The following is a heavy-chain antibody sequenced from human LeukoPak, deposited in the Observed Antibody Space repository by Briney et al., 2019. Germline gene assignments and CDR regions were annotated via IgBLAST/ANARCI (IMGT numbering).Heavy chain of an antibody. CDR1: GGSISSYY. CDR3: ARVPGYSSSWYPYSDYYYYMDV. CDR2: IYYSGST. D-gene: IGHD6-13*01. V-gene: IGHV4-59*01. Sequence: SETLSLTCTVSGGSISSYYWSWIRQPPGKGLEWIGYIYYSGSTNYNPSLKSRVTISVDTSKNQFSLKLSSVTAADTAVYYCARVPGYSSSWYPYSDYYYYMDVWGKGTTVTVSS. J-gene: IGHJ6*03.